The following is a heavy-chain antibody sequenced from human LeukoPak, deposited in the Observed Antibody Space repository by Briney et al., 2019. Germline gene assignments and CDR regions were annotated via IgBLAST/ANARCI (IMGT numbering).Heavy chain of an antibody. D-gene: IGHD2-15*01. CDR2: ISYDGSNK. Sequence: GGSLRLSCAASGFTFSSYGMHWVRQAPGKGLEWVAVISYDGSNKYYADSVKGRFTISRDNSKNTLYLQMTSLRAEDTAVYYCAKDPCSGGSCYSADYWGQGTLVTVSS. CDR1: GFTFSSYG. J-gene: IGHJ4*02. CDR3: AKDPCSGGSCYSADY. V-gene: IGHV3-30*18.